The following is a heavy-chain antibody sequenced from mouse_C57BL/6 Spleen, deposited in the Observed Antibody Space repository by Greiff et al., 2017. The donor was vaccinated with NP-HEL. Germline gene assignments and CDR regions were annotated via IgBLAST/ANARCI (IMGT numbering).Heavy chain of an antibody. D-gene: IGHD3-2*02. V-gene: IGHV3-6*01. CDR3: ARGLTAQATYFDY. J-gene: IGHJ2*01. CDR2: ISYDGSN. Sequence: EVQLQESGPGLVKPSQSLSLTCSVTGYSITSGYYWNWIRQFPGNKLEWMGYISYDGSNNYNPSLKNRISITRDTSKNQFFLKLNSVTTEDTATYYCARGLTAQATYFDYWGQGTTLTVSS. CDR1: GYSITSGYY.